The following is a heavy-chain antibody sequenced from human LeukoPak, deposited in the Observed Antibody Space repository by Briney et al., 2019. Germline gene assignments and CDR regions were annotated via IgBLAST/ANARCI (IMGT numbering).Heavy chain of an antibody. Sequence: SETLSLTCTVSGGSISSSSYYWGWIRQPPGKGLEWLGYIYYSGSTNYNPSLKSRVTISVDTSKNQFSLKLSSVTAADTAVYYCARGSGVVNQETGYYYYMDVWGKGTTVTVSS. CDR3: ARGSGVVNQETGYYYYMDV. V-gene: IGHV4-61*05. D-gene: IGHD7-27*01. J-gene: IGHJ6*03. CDR2: IYYSGST. CDR1: GGSISSSSYY.